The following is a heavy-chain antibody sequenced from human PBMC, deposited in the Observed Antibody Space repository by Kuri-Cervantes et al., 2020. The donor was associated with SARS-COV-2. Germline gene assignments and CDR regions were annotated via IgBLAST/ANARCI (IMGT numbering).Heavy chain of an antibody. D-gene: IGHD3-10*01. V-gene: IGHV1-3*01. J-gene: IGHJ5*02. Sequence: ASVKVSCKASGYTFTSYAMHWVRQAPGQRLEWMGWINAGNGNTKYSQKFQGRVTITRDTSASTAYMELSSLRSEDTAVYYCARGGYGSGSYYQNWFDPWGQGTLVTVSS. CDR2: INAGNGNT. CDR3: ARGGYGSGSYYQNWFDP. CDR1: GYTFTSYA.